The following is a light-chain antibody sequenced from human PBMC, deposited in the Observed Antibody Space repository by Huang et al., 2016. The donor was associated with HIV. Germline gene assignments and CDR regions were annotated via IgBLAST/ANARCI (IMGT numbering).Light chain of an antibody. J-gene: IGKJ2*01. V-gene: IGKV1-5*01. CDR1: QNINKW. Sequence: DIQMTQSPSTLSASVGERVTITCRASQNINKWLAWYQQEPGKAPKLLIYDASTLESGVPSRFSGSGSGTEVTLTVSSLQPDNSATYYCQQYNSYPYTFGQGTKLEIK. CDR2: DAS. CDR3: QQYNSYPYT.